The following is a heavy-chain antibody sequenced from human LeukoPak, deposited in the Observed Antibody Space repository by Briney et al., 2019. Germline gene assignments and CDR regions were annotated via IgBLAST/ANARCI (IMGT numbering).Heavy chain of an antibody. D-gene: IGHD7-27*01. CDR3: ARRGPNWGFFDY. J-gene: IGHJ4*02. V-gene: IGHV3-23*01. Sequence: GGSLRLSCAASGFTFSNHAMSWVRQAPGKGLEWVSSISGSGDSTYYADSVKGRFTISGDNSKNTLYLQMNSLRAKDTAVYYCARRGPNWGFFDYWGRGTLVTVSS. CDR1: GFTFSNHA. CDR2: ISGSGDST.